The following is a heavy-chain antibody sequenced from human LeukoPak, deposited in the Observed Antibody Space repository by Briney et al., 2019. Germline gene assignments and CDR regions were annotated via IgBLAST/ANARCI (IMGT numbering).Heavy chain of an antibody. D-gene: IGHD3-10*01. CDR1: GFIVSSSY. Sequence: GGSLRLSCAASGFIVSSSYMSWVRQAPGKGLEWVSVIYTGGNTCYADSVKGRFTISRDDSKNTLYLQMNSLRAEDTAVYYCARARGYSWIDSWGQGTLVTVSS. CDR2: IYTGGNT. V-gene: IGHV3-53*01. J-gene: IGHJ5*01. CDR3: ARARGYSWIDS.